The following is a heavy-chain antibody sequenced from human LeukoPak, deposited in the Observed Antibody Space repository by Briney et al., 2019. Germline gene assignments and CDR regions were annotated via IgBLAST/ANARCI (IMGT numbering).Heavy chain of an antibody. J-gene: IGHJ5*02. Sequence: GGSLRLSCAASGFTFSSYWMHWVRQAPGKGLVWVSRINTDGSSTSYADSVKGRFTISRDNAKNTLYLQTNSLRAEDTAVYYCARDLSFFNWFDPWGQGTLVTVSS. CDR3: ARDLSFFNWFDP. CDR2: INTDGSST. D-gene: IGHD3-10*01. V-gene: IGHV3-74*01. CDR1: GFTFSSYW.